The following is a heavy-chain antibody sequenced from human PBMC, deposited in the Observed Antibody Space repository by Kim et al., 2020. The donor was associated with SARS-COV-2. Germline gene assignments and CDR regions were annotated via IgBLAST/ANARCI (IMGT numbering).Heavy chain of an antibody. CDR2: INSDGSST. CDR3: ARENEMATIHFDY. J-gene: IGHJ4*02. V-gene: IGHV3-74*01. CDR1: GFTFSSYW. Sequence: GGSLRLSCAASGFTFSSYWMHWVRQAPEKGLVWVSRINSDGSSTTYADSVKGRFTISRDNAKNTLYLQMNSLRAEDTAVYYCARENEMATIHFDYWSQGTLVTVSS.